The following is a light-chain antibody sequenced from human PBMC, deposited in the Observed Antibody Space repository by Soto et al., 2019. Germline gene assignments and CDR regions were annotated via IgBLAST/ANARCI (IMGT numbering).Light chain of an antibody. Sequence: SGLTQPPSVSGAPGRRVTISCTGSNSNIGAGYDVHWYQQLPGTAPKLLIYGNSNRPSGVPDRFSGSKSVTSASLAITGLQAEDEADYYCQSYDSSLSGSVFGTGTKVTVL. CDR3: QSYDSSLSGSV. J-gene: IGLJ1*01. CDR2: GNS. CDR1: NSNIGAGYD. V-gene: IGLV1-40*01.